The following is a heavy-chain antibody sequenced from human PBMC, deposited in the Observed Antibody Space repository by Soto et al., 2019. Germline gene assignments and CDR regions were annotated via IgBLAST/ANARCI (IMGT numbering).Heavy chain of an antibody. CDR3: ASSAGYGDYGDYYYYGMDV. Sequence: SETLSLTCTVSGGSISSYYWSWIRQPPGKGLEWIGYIYYSGSTNYNPSLKSRVTISVDTSKNQFSLKLSSVTAADTAVYYCASSAGYGDYGDYYYYGMDVWAKGPRSPS. J-gene: IGHJ6*02. CDR1: GGSISSYY. V-gene: IGHV4-59*01. D-gene: IGHD4-17*01. CDR2: IYYSGST.